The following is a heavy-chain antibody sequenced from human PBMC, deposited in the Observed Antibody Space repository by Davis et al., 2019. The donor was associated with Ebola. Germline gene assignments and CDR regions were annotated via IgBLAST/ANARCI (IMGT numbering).Heavy chain of an antibody. D-gene: IGHD2/OR15-2a*01. CDR3: ARGPPYYRYFDY. V-gene: IGHV4-61*01. CDR1: GGSVSSGSYY. Sequence: SETLSLTCTVSGGSVSSGSYYWSWIRQPPGKGLEWIGYIYYSGSTNYNPSLKSRVTITVDTSKNQFSLKLSSVTAADTAVYYCARGPPYYRYFDYWGQGTLVTVSS. J-gene: IGHJ4*02. CDR2: IYYSGST.